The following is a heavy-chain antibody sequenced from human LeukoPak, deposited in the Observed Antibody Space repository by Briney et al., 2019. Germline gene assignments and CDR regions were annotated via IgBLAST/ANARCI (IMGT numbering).Heavy chain of an antibody. J-gene: IGHJ5*02. V-gene: IGHV4-39*01. Sequence: SETLSLSCTVSGASISNSAYYWLWIRQPPGEGLECIGTVNYSGSTFYNPSLKSRVNISIDTSKNQFSLQLSSVTAADTAVYYCARLFFVIDTWGQGTLVTVSS. D-gene: IGHD3-3*01. CDR3: ARLFFVIDT. CDR1: GASISNSAYY. CDR2: VNYSGST.